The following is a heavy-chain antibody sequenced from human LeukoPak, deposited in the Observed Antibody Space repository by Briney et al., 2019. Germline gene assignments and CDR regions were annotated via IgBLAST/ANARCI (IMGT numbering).Heavy chain of an antibody. V-gene: IGHV4-39*01. D-gene: IGHD5-18*01. CDR1: GGSISSSSYY. CDR3: GRHTRSSYGRNYFDF. CDR2: IYYSGST. J-gene: IGHJ4*02. Sequence: SETLSLTCSVSGGSISSSSYYWGWIRQPPGKGLEWIGSIYYSGSTYNHPSLQSRVTMSVDTSKNQFSLKLSSVTAADTAVYFCGRHTRSSYGRNYFDFWGQGTLVTVSS.